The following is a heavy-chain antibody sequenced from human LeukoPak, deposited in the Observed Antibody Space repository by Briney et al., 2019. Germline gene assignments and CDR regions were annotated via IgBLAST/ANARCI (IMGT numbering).Heavy chain of an antibody. CDR2: IWYDGSNK. CDR3: ARGYSYGYISYFDY. J-gene: IGHJ4*02. CDR1: GFTFSSYG. V-gene: IGHV3-33*01. D-gene: IGHD5-18*01. Sequence: GGSLRLSSAASGFTFSSYGMHWVRQAPGKGLEWVAVIWYDGSNKYYADSVKGRFTISRDNSKNTLYLQMNSLRAEDTAVYYCARGYSYGYISYFDYWGQGTLVTVSS.